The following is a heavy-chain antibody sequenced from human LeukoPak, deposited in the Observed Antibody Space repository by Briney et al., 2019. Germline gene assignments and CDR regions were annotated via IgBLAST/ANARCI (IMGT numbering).Heavy chain of an antibody. CDR2: IRYDGSNK. V-gene: IGHV3-30*02. J-gene: IGHJ4*02. CDR1: GFTFSSYG. D-gene: IGHD3-10*01. CDR3: ARARAGFGDY. Sequence: PGGSLRLSCAASGFTFSSYGMHWVRQAPGKGLEWVAFIRYDGSNKYYADSVKGRFTISRDNSKNTLYLQMNSLRAEDTAVYYCARARAGFGDYWGQGTLVTVSS.